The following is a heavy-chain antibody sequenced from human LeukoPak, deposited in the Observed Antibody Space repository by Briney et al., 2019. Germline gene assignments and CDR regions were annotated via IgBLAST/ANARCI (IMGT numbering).Heavy chain of an antibody. D-gene: IGHD4-17*01. CDR2: IFSTSSAI. V-gene: IGHV3-21*01. Sequence: GGSXXLSXVXXGVTFSTYXMNWVRQAPGKGVEWVSSIFSTSSAIYYAASVKGRFTISRENAKKSLYMQMNSLRAEDTAVYYCVRDDYGDYTESFQHWGQGTLVTVSS. J-gene: IGHJ1*01. CDR3: VRDDYGDYTESFQH. CDR1: GVTFSTYX.